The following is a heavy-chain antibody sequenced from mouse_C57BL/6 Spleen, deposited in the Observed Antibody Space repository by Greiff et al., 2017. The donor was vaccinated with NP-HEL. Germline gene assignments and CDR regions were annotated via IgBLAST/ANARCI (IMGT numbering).Heavy chain of an antibody. V-gene: IGHV5-12*01. CDR2: ISSGGSYT. D-gene: IGHD3-2*02. Sequence: EVKLVESGGGLVQPGGSLKLSCAASGFTFSDYYMYWVRQTPEKRLEWVAYISSGGSYTYYPDSVKGRFTISRDNAKNTLYLQMSSLKSEDTAMYYCARTAQARDYFDYWGQGTTLTVSS. CDR1: GFTFSDYY. CDR3: ARTAQARDYFDY. J-gene: IGHJ2*01.